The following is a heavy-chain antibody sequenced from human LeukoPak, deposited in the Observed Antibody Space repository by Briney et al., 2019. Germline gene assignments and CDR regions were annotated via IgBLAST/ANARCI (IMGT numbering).Heavy chain of an antibody. CDR1: GGSISSGSYH. CDR3: ASTVVKWVGFDY. V-gene: IGHV4-61*02. D-gene: IGHD4-23*01. Sequence: PSETLSLTCTVSGGSISSGSYHWSWIRHPAGKGLEWIGRIYTSGSTNYNPSLKSRVTISVDTSKNQFSLKLSSVTAADTAVYYCASTVVKWVGFDYWGQGTLVTVSS. J-gene: IGHJ4*02. CDR2: IYTSGST.